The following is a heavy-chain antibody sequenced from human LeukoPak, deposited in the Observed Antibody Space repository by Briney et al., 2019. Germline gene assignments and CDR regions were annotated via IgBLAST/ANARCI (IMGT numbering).Heavy chain of an antibody. CDR1: GYTFTGYY. CDR3: ARDQWERLGYFDL. CDR2: INPNSGGT. J-gene: IGHJ2*01. Sequence: ASVKVSCKASGYTFTGYYMHWVRQAPGQGLEWVGWINPNSGGTNYAQKFQGRVTMTRDTSISTAYMELSRLRSDDTAVYYCARDQWERLGYFDLWGRGTLVTVSS. V-gene: IGHV1-2*02. D-gene: IGHD1-26*01.